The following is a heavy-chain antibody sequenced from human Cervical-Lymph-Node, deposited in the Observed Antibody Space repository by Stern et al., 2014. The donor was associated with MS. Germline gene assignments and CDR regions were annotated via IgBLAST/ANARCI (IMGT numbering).Heavy chain of an antibody. D-gene: IGHD3-3*01. CDR3: ARQIFPFYYFDS. V-gene: IGHV4-59*08. CDR2: IYHTGST. CDR1: GGSTSSFY. Sequence: VQLVQSGPGLVKPSETLSLTCTVSGGSTSSFYWNWIRQLPGKGLEWIGYIYHTGSTNYSPSLTSRVTPSLDTSKNQFSLKLSFGTAADTAVYYCARQIFPFYYFDSWGQGALVTVSS. J-gene: IGHJ4*02.